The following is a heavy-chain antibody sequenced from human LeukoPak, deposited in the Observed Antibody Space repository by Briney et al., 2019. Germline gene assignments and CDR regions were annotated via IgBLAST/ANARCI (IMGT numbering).Heavy chain of an antibody. D-gene: IGHD3-22*01. CDR2: ISYDGSNK. Sequence: GGSLRLSCAASGFTFSSYAMHWVRQAPGKGLEWVAVISYDGSNKYYADSVKGRFTISRDNSKNTLYLQMNSLRAEDTAVYYCARVQYYDSNGYEGAQYFQHWGQGTLVTVSS. V-gene: IGHV3-30-3*01. J-gene: IGHJ1*01. CDR1: GFTFSSYA. CDR3: ARVQYYDSNGYEGAQYFQH.